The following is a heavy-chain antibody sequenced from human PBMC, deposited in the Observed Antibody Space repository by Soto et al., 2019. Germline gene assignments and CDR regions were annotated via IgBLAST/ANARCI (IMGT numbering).Heavy chain of an antibody. Sequence: GGSLRLSCAASGFTFSSYWMSWVRQAPGKGLEWVANIKQDGSEKYYVDSVKGRFTISRDNAKNSLYLQMNSLRAEDTAVYCCARAGLRKPYYYGMDVWGQGTTVTVSS. D-gene: IGHD4-17*01. CDR3: ARAGLRKPYYYGMDV. V-gene: IGHV3-7*01. CDR2: IKQDGSEK. CDR1: GFTFSSYW. J-gene: IGHJ6*02.